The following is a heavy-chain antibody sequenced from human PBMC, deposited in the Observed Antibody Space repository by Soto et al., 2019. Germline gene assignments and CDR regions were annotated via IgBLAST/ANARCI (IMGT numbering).Heavy chain of an antibody. CDR3: ASDGFDI. CDR1: GFTFSSYW. CDR2: IKSNGRIT. Sequence: PGGSLRLSCAASGFTFSSYWMHWVRQAPGKGLVCVSRIKSNGRITTYADSVKGRFTISRDNVKNTLYLQMGNLRPEDTAVYYCASDGFDIWGQGTMVTVSS. V-gene: IGHV3-74*01. J-gene: IGHJ3*02.